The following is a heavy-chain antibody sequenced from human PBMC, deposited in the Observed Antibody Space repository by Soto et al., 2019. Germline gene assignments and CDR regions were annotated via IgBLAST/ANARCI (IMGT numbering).Heavy chain of an antibody. CDR3: ARDMIQYYYGSGIALYFDY. J-gene: IGHJ4*02. D-gene: IGHD3-10*01. CDR2: IKQDGSEK. Sequence: PGGSLRLSCAASGFTFSSYWMSWVRQAPGKGLEWVANIKQDGSEKYYVDSVKGRFTISRDNAKNSLYLQMNSLRAEDTAVYYCARDMIQYYYGSGIALYFDYWGQGTLVTV. CDR1: GFTFSSYW. V-gene: IGHV3-7*01.